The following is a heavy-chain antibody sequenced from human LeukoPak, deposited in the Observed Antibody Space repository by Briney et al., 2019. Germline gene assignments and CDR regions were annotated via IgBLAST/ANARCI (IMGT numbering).Heavy chain of an antibody. J-gene: IGHJ5*02. Sequence: SETLSLTCTVSGGSISSYYWSWIRQPPGKGLEWIGYISYSGSTNFNPSLKSRVTISVDTSKNQFSLKLSSVTAADTAVYYCAREGTAGTNLNWFDPWGQGTLVTVSP. CDR2: ISYSGST. CDR3: AREGTAGTNLNWFDP. CDR1: GGSISSYY. V-gene: IGHV4-59*01. D-gene: IGHD1-1*01.